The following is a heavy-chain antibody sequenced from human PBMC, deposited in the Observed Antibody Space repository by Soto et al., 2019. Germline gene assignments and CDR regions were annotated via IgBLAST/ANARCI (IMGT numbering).Heavy chain of an antibody. CDR3: ARNGGTMVVPAARLFDP. D-gene: IGHD2-2*01. V-gene: IGHV4-31*03. CDR2: IYYSGST. Sequence: SETLSLTCTVSGGSISSGGYYWSWIRQHPGKGLEWIGYIYYSGSTYYNPSLKSRVTISVDTSKNQFSLKLSSVTAADTAVYYCARNGGTMVVPAARLFDPWGQGTLVTVSS. J-gene: IGHJ5*02. CDR1: GGSISSGGYY.